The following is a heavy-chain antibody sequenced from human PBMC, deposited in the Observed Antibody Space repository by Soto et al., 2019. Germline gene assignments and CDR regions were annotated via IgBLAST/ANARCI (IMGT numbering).Heavy chain of an antibody. CDR3: ARDPDYGEAY. CDR2: IIPILGIA. D-gene: IGHD4-17*01. V-gene: IGHV1-69*08. CDR1: GGTFSSYT. Sequence: QVQLVQSRAEVKKPGSSVKVSCKASGGTFSSYTISWVRQAPGQGLEWMGRIIPILGIANYAQKFQGRVTITADKSTGTAYMELSSLRSEDTAVYYCARDPDYGEAYWGQGTLVTVSS. J-gene: IGHJ4*02.